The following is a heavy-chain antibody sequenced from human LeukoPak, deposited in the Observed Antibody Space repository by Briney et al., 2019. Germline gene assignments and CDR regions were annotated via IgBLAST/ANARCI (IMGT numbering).Heavy chain of an antibody. CDR2: INPNSGGT. V-gene: IGHV1-2*02. J-gene: IGHJ2*01. D-gene: IGHD6-6*01. CDR3: ARVTSSSSLWYFDL. Sequence: GASVKVSCKASGYTFTGYYMHWVRQAPGQGLEWMGWINPNSGGTNYAQKFQGRVTMTRDTSISTAYMELSRLRSDDTAVYYCARVTSSSSLWYFDLWGRGTLVTVSS. CDR1: GYTFTGYY.